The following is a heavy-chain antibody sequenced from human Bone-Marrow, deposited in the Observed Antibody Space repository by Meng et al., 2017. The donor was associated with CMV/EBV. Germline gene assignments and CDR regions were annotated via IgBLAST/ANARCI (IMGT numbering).Heavy chain of an antibody. D-gene: IGHD2-15*01. CDR2: IIPIFGTA. Sequence: SVKVSCKASGGTFSSYAISWVRQAPGQGLEWMGGIIPIFGTANYAQKFQGRVTITTDESTSTAYMELSSLRSEDTAVYYCARTDLVVTPRGRGYYFADWGQGNLVTISS. V-gene: IGHV1-69*05. J-gene: IGHJ4*02. CDR3: ARTDLVVTPRGRGYYFAD. CDR1: GGTFSSYA.